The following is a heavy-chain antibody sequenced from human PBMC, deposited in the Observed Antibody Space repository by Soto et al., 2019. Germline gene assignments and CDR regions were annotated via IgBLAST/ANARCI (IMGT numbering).Heavy chain of an antibody. CDR3: ARVGPYYYYMDV. D-gene: IGHD1-26*01. J-gene: IGHJ6*03. CDR2: IYYSGST. Sequence: KPSETLSLTCTVSGGSISSGGYYWSWIRQHPGKGLEWIGYIYYSGSTYYNPSLKSRVTISVDTSKNQFSLKLSSVTAADTAVYYCARVGPYYYYMDVWGKGTTVTVSS. V-gene: IGHV4-31*03. CDR1: GGSISSGGYY.